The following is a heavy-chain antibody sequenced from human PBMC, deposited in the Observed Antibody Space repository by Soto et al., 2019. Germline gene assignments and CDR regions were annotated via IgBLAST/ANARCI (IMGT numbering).Heavy chain of an antibody. CDR2: IIPIFGTA. V-gene: IGHV1-69*01. J-gene: IGHJ4*02. D-gene: IGHD5-18*01. Sequence: QVQLVQSGAEVKKPGSSVKVSCKASGGTFSSYAISWVRQAPGQGLEWMGGIIPIFGTANYAQKIQGRVTITEDESKSKAYMELSSLRSEDTDVYYCARQAAPFLDTAMVNFDDWGQGTLVTVSS. CDR1: GGTFSSYA. CDR3: ARQAAPFLDTAMVNFDD.